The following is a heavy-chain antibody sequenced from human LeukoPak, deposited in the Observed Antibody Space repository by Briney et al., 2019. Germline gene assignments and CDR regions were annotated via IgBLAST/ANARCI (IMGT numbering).Heavy chain of an antibody. Sequence: GGSLRLSCAASGFTISNSWMSWVRQAPGKGLEWVANIKQDGSEKYYVDSVKGRFTISRDNAKNSLYLQVNSLRAEDTAVYYCASARGYDFWSGSNYWGQGTLVTVSS. D-gene: IGHD3-3*01. CDR2: IKQDGSEK. J-gene: IGHJ4*02. CDR3: ASARGYDFWSGSNY. CDR1: GFTISNSW. V-gene: IGHV3-7*01.